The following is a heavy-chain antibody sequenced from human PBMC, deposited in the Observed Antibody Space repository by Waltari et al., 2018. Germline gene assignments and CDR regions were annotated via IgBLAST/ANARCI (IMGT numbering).Heavy chain of an antibody. D-gene: IGHD5-12*01. Sequence: QVQLQESGPGLVKPSETLSLTCAVSGYSISSGYYWGWLRQPPGKGLEGIGSIYHSGSTYYNPSLKSRVTISVDTSKNQFSLKLSSVTAADTAVYYCAQGYSTLFDYWGQGTLVTVSS. CDR2: IYHSGST. CDR3: AQGYSTLFDY. CDR1: GYSISSGYY. J-gene: IGHJ4*02. V-gene: IGHV4-38-2*01.